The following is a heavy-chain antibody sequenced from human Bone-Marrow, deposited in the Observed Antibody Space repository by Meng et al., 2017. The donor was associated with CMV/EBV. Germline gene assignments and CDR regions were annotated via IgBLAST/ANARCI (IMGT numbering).Heavy chain of an antibody. Sequence: GESLKISCAASGFTFSNYAMSWVRQAPGKGLEWVSTFGSTGATYYADSVKGRFTISRDNSKSTLFLQMNSLRAEDTAVFYCAKRDSAKYFDSWGQGTLVTVSS. J-gene: IGHJ4*02. CDR3: AKRDSAKYFDS. CDR1: GFTFSNYA. V-gene: IGHV3-23*01. CDR2: FGSTGAT. D-gene: IGHD5-18*01.